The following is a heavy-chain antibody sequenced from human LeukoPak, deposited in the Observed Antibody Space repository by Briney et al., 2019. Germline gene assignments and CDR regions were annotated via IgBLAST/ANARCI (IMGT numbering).Heavy chain of an antibody. D-gene: IGHD3-3*01. CDR2: IKQDGSEK. CDR3: ARGWDFWSGYYPAYFDY. CDR1: GFTFSSYW. V-gene: IGHV3-7*01. J-gene: IGHJ4*02. Sequence: GGSLRLSCAAPGFTFSSYWMSWVRQAPGKGLEWVANIKQDGSEKYYVDSVKGRFTISRDNAKNSLYLRMNSLRAEDTAVYYCARGWDFWSGYYPAYFDYWGQGTLVTVSS.